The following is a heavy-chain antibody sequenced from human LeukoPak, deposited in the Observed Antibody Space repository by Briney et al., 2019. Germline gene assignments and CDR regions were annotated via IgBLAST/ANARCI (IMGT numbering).Heavy chain of an antibody. D-gene: IGHD3-22*01. V-gene: IGHV4-59*08. J-gene: IGHJ4*02. CDR2: IYYSGST. CDR3: ARGEPGDSSGYYPYYFDY. Sequence: PSETLSLTCTVSGGSISSYYWSWIRQPPGKGLERIGYIYYSGSTNYNPSLKSRVTISVDTSKNQFSLKLSSVTAADTAVYYCARGEPGDSSGYYPYYFDYWGQGTLVTASS. CDR1: GGSISSYY.